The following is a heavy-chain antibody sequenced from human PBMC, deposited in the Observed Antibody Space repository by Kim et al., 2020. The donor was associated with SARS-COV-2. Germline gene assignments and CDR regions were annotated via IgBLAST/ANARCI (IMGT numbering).Heavy chain of an antibody. CDR2: INPNSGGT. J-gene: IGHJ4*02. V-gene: IGHV1-2*02. D-gene: IGHD1-26*01. CDR1: GYTFTGYY. Sequence: ASVKVSCKASGYTFTGYYIHWVRQAPGQGLEWMVWINPNSGGTDYAQKFQGRVTMTRDTSIDTAYMELSRLRSDDTAVYYCARDFWELNAGSDYWGQGTLVTVSS. CDR3: ARDFWELNAGSDY.